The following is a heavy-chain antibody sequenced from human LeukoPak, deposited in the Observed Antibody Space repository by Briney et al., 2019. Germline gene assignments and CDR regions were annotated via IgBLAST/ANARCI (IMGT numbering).Heavy chain of an antibody. Sequence: SVKVSCKASGGTFSSYAISWVRQAPGQGLEWMGGIIPIFATANYAQKFQGRVTITADKSTSTAYMELSSLRSEDTAVYYCASAAASYGSGSYVDYWGQGTLVTVSS. J-gene: IGHJ4*02. CDR1: GGTFSSYA. D-gene: IGHD3-10*01. CDR2: IIPIFATA. V-gene: IGHV1-69*06. CDR3: ASAAASYGSGSYVDY.